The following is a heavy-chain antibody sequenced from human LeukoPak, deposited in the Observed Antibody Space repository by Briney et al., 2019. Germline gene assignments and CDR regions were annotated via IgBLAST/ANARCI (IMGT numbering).Heavy chain of an antibody. CDR1: RFTFSSYG. D-gene: IGHD3-22*01. CDR2: MSYDGGNK. J-gene: IGHJ4*02. V-gene: IGHV3-30*03. Sequence: GGSLRLSCAASRFTFSSYGMHWVRQAPGKGLEWVAFMSYDGGNKYYADSVKGRFTISRDNSKNTLYLQMNSLRAEDTAVYFCAGQGIGDISGYYVYWGQGTLVTVSS. CDR3: AGQGIGDISGYYVY.